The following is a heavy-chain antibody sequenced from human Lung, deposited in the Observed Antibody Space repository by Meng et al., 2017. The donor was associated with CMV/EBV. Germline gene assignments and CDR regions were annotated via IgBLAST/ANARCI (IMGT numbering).Heavy chain of an antibody. V-gene: IGHV3-30*14. CDR2: VSYDGSQK. D-gene: IGHD1-14*01. Sequence: GESLKISCAASGFSFNRFSMHWVRQGPGKGLEWVAIVSYDGSQKYYADSVKGRFTISRDNSKNTVYLQMNSLRAEDTATFYCVRSYNNNWHTFDFWGQGPGVTVSS. CDR1: GFSFNRFS. J-gene: IGHJ4*02. CDR3: VRSYNNNWHTFDF.